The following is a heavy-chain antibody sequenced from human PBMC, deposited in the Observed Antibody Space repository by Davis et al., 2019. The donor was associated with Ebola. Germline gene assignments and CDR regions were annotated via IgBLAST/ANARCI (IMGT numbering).Heavy chain of an antibody. CDR2: ISSSNSTI. V-gene: IGHV3-11*04. CDR1: GFTFSDYY. CDR3: ARAPQPKIQLWSKESYYFDY. Sequence: GESLKISCAASGFTFSDYYMSWIRQAPGKGLEWVSYISSSNSTIYYADSVKGRFTISRDNSKNTLYLQMNSLRAEDTAVYYCARAPQPKIQLWSKESYYFDYWGQGTLVTVSS. D-gene: IGHD5-18*01. J-gene: IGHJ4*02.